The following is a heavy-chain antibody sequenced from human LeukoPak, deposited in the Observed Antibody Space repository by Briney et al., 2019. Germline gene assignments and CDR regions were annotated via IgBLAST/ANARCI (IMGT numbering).Heavy chain of an antibody. Sequence: GGSLRLSCAASGFTVSSNYMSWVRQAPGKGLEWVSVIYSGGSTYYADSVKGRFTISRHNSKNTLYLQMNSLRAEDTAVYNCARDSRGYYYYGMDAWGQGTTVTVSS. V-gene: IGHV3-53*04. CDR3: ARDSRGYYYYGMDA. J-gene: IGHJ6*02. CDR2: IYSGGST. CDR1: GFTVSSNY.